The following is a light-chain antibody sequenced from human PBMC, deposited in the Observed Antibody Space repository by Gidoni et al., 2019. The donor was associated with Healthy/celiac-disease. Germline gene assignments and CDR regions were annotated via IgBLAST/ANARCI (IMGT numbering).Light chain of an antibody. J-gene: IGKJ4*01. V-gene: IGKV1-27*01. CDR1: QGISNY. CDR3: QKYNSAPLT. CDR2: AAS. Sequence: DIQITQSPSSLSASVGDRVTITCRSSQGISNYLAWYQQKPGKVPTLLIYAASTLQSGVPSRFSGSGSGTDFTLTISSLQPEDVATYYCQKYNSAPLTFXGXTKVEIK.